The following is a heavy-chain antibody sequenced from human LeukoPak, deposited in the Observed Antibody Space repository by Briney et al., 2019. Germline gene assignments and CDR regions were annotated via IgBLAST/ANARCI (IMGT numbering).Heavy chain of an antibody. Sequence: SETLSLTCTVSGGSLSSDYWSWIRQPPRKGLEWIGYIYYSGSTNYNPSLKSRVTISVDTSKNQFSLKLSSVTAADTAVYYCASAEYSSGWSPFDYWGQGTLVTVST. CDR1: GGSLSSDY. D-gene: IGHD6-19*01. CDR3: ASAEYSSGWSPFDY. J-gene: IGHJ4*02. V-gene: IGHV4-59*01. CDR2: IYYSGST.